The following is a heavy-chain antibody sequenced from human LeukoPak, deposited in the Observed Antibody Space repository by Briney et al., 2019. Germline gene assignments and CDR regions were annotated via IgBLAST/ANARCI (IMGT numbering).Heavy chain of an antibody. J-gene: IGHJ5*02. CDR2: IYTSGST. Sequence: SETLSLTCTVSGGSISSYYWSWIRQPAGKGLEWIGRIYTSGSTNYNPSLKRRVTMSVDTSTNQFSLKLSSVTAADTAVYYCARDFGSRVSSSSSYWFDPWGQGTLVTVSS. CDR3: ARDFGSRVSSSSSYWFDP. D-gene: IGHD6-6*01. CDR1: GGSISSYY. V-gene: IGHV4-4*07.